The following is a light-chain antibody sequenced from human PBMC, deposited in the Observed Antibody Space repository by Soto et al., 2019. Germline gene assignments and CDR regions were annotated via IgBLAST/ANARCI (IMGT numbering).Light chain of an antibody. CDR3: QQRRDT. V-gene: IGKV3-11*01. CDR2: GAF. Sequence: PGERATLSCRASPSVPNYLAWYQQKPGQAPRLLIYGAFNRATGIPARFSGRGSGTDFTLTISSLEPEDFAVYYCQQRRDTFGQGTRLEI. J-gene: IGKJ5*01. CDR1: PSVPNY.